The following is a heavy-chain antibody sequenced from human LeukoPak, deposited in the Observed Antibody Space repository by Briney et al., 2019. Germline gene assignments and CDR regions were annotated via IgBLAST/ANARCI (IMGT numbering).Heavy chain of an antibody. CDR1: GFTFSRYW. CDR2: MNSDGSST. J-gene: IGHJ4*02. V-gene: IGHV3-74*01. D-gene: IGHD5-18*01. CDR3: AREHFGYSYEY. Sequence: QPGGSLRLSCAASGFTFSRYWMHWVRQAPGKGLVWVSRMNSDGSSTDYADYVKGRFTISRDNAKNTLYLQMNSLRAEDTAVYYCAREHFGYSYEYWGLGTPVTVPS.